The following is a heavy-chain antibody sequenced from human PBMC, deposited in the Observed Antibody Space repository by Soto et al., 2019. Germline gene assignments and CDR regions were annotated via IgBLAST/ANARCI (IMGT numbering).Heavy chain of an antibody. V-gene: IGHV1-3*05. CDR2: INPANGNT. CDR3: TRSAIRPYGRLIVPFDY. CDR1: GYTFTAYA. Sequence: QVQLAQSGAEERKPGASVKVSCEATGYTFTAYAMHWVRQAPGQRLEWMGWINPANGNTKYSQKFQGRLTITSDTSSNTVYIELNSLTSDATAMYYCTRSAIRPYGRLIVPFDYWGQGNLVTVSS. D-gene: IGHD1-26*01. J-gene: IGHJ4*02.